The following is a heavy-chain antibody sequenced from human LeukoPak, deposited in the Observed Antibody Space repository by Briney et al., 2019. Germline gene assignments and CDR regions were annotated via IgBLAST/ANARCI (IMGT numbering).Heavy chain of an antibody. CDR1: GFTFSSYS. J-gene: IGHJ6*02. V-gene: IGHV3-21*01. Sequence: GGSLRLSCAASGFTFSSYSMNLVRQAPGKGLEWASSISSSSSYIYYADSVKGRFTISRDNAKNSLYLQMNSLRAEDTAVYYCASYYDILTGPFYYCYGMDVWGQGTTVTVSS. CDR2: ISSSSSYI. D-gene: IGHD3-9*01. CDR3: ASYYDILTGPFYYCYGMDV.